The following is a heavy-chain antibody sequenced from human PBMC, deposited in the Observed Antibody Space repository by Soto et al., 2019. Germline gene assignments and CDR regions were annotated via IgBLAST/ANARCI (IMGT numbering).Heavy chain of an antibody. CDR1: GFNFNNYA. V-gene: IGHV3-30*18. Sequence: PGGSLRLSCAASGFNFNNYAMHWVRQAPGKGLEWVAVVTFDGSRTYYADSVKGRFTISRDSSNNTVSLQMNSLTNEDTAVYYCAKAGWGGDYYYGRDVWGQGTTVTVSS. CDR2: VTFDGSRT. CDR3: AKAGWGGDYYYGRDV. J-gene: IGHJ6*02. D-gene: IGHD2-21*01.